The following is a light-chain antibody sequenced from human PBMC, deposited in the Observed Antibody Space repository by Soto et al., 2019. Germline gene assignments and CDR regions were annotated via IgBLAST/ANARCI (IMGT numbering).Light chain of an antibody. Sequence: QSALTQTASVSGSPGQSITISCTGTSSDVGGYHYVSWYQRHPGKAPKLMIFDVSNRPSGISNRFSGSKSGNTASLTISGLQDEDEADYYCTSYTSSSVWVFGGGTKLTVL. CDR3: TSYTSSSVWV. V-gene: IGLV2-14*01. J-gene: IGLJ3*02. CDR2: DVS. CDR1: SSDVGGYHY.